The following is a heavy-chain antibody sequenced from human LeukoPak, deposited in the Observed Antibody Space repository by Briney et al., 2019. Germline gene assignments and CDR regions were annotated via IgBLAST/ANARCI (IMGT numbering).Heavy chain of an antibody. J-gene: IGHJ5*02. CDR3: AKDSYGSGSYWDWFDP. D-gene: IGHD3-10*01. V-gene: IGHV3-23*01. CDR2: ISGSGGST. CDR1: GFTFSSYA. Sequence: PGGSLRLSCAASGFTFSSYAMSWVRQAPGKGLEWVSAISGSGGSTYYADSVKGRFTISRDNSKNTLYLQMNSLRAEDTAVYYCAKDSYGSGSYWDWFDPWGQGTLVTVSS.